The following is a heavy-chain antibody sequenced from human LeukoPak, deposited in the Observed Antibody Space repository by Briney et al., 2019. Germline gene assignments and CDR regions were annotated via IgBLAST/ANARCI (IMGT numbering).Heavy chain of an antibody. D-gene: IGHD4-23*01. CDR2: IYYSGST. CDR3: ARGVYGGNSEFDY. CDR1: GGSISGYY. J-gene: IGHJ4*02. Sequence: PSETLSLTCTVSGGSISGYYWSWIRQPPGKGLEWIGYIYYSGSTNYNPSLKSRVTISVDTSKNQFSLKLSSVTAADTAVYYCARGVYGGNSEFDYWGQGTLVTVSS. V-gene: IGHV4-59*01.